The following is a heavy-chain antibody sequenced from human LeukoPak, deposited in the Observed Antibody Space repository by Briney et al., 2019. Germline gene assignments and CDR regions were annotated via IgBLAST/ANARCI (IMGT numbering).Heavy chain of an antibody. CDR2: ISSSSTI. V-gene: IGHV3-69-1*02. CDR1: GFTFSDYY. D-gene: IGHD1-26*01. J-gene: IGHJ4*02. CDR3: ARVYSGSYYSV. Sequence: GGSLRLSCAASGFTFSDYYMNWVRQAPGKGLEWVSSISSSSTIYYADSVKGRFTISRDNAKNSLYLQMNSLRAEDTAVYYCARVYSGSYYSVWGQGTLVTVSS.